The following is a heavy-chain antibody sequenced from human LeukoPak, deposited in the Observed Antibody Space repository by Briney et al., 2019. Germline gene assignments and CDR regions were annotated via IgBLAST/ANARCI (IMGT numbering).Heavy chain of an antibody. CDR1: GYTFTSYD. D-gene: IGHD3-16*01. CDR3: ARGGRRIRRYYYYMDV. CDR2: MNPNSGNT. Sequence: ASVKVSCKASGYTFTSYDINWVRQATGQGLEWMGWMNPNSGNTGYAQKFQGRVTITRNTSISTAYMELSSLRSEDTAVYYCARGGRRIRRYYYYMDVWGKGTTVTISS. V-gene: IGHV1-8*03. J-gene: IGHJ6*03.